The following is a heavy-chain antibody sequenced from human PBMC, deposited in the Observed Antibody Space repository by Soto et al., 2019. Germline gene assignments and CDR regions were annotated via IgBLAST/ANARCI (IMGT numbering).Heavy chain of an antibody. CDR2: ISAYNGNT. J-gene: IGHJ4*02. CDR3: ARDLAVALIDY. V-gene: IGHV1-18*01. D-gene: IGHD6-19*01. Sequence: ASVKLSCKASGYSFTSYGISWVRQAPGQGLEWMGWISAYNGNTKYAQKLQGRVSMTTDTSTSTAYMELRSLRSDDTAVDYCARDLAVALIDYWGQGTLVTVSS. CDR1: GYSFTSYG.